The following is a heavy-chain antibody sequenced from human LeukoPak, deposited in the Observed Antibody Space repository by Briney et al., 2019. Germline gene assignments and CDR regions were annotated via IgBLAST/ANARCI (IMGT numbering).Heavy chain of an antibody. CDR3: AKCGDYGDYYYYGMDV. V-gene: IGHV3-23*01. D-gene: IGHD4-17*01. CDR1: GFTFSSYS. J-gene: IGHJ6*02. Sequence: GGSLRLSCAASGFTFSSYSMNWVRQAPGKGLEWVSAISGSGGSTYYADSVKGRFTISRDNSKNTLYLQMNSLRAEDTAVYYCAKCGDYGDYYYYGMDVWGQGTTVTVSS. CDR2: ISGSGGST.